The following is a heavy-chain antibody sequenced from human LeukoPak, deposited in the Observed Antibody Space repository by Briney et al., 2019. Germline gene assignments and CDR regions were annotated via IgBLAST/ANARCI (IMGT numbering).Heavy chain of an antibody. CDR1: GFSLTSYE. CDR2: ISTSSSTI. Sequence: PGGSLRLSCAASGFSLTSYEMNWVRQAPGNGLEWVSYISTSSSTIYYADSVKGRFTISRDNAKDSLYLQMNSLRADDTAVYYCARGKGTSTGRAFDIWGQGTMVTVSS. V-gene: IGHV3-48*03. D-gene: IGHD2-2*01. J-gene: IGHJ3*02. CDR3: ARGKGTSTGRAFDI.